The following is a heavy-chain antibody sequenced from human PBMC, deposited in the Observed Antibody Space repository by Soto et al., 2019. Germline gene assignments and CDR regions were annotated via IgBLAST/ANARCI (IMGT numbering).Heavy chain of an antibody. CDR3: YSSGR. J-gene: IGHJ4*02. D-gene: IGHD6-19*01. CDR2: ISNDGITK. V-gene: IGHV3-30*03. CDR1: GFTFSTFA. Sequence: QVQLVESGGGVVQPGRSLRLSCAASGFTFSTFAMHWVRQAPGKGLEWVALISNDGITKYYAESVKGRFTISRDNSKNTLYLEMDSLRTEDKAVYYAYSSGRWGQGTRVTVSS.